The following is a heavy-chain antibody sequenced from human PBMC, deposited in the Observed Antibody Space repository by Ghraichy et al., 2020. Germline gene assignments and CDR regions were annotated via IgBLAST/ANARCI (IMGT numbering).Heavy chain of an antibody. CDR1: GGSISSYY. D-gene: IGHD3-10*01. CDR3: AREAAGHEIDY. Sequence: SETLSLTCTVSGGSISSYYWSWIRQPPGKGLEWIGYIYYSGSTNYNPSLKSRVTISVDTSKNQFSLKLSSVTAADTAVYYCAREAAGHEIDYWGQGTLVTVSS. V-gene: IGHV4-59*01. CDR2: IYYSGST. J-gene: IGHJ4*02.